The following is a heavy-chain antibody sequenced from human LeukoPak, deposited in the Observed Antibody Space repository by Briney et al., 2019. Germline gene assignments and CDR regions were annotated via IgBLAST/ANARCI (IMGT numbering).Heavy chain of an antibody. D-gene: IGHD6-19*01. CDR2: ISSSGSTI. Sequence: GGSLRLSCAASGFTFSDYYMSWIRQAPGKGLEWVSYISSSGSTIYHADSVKGRFTISRDNAKNSLYLQMNSLRAEDTAVYYCAREPLAVAGTDYYYYMDVWGKGTTVTVSS. V-gene: IGHV3-11*01. CDR3: AREPLAVAGTDYYYYMDV. CDR1: GFTFSDYY. J-gene: IGHJ6*03.